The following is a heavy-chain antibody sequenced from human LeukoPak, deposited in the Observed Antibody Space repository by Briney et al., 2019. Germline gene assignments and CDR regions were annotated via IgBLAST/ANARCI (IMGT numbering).Heavy chain of an antibody. V-gene: IGHV1-69*06. J-gene: IGHJ3*02. CDR1: GGTFSSYA. Sequence: VASVKVSCKASGGTFSSYAISWVRQAPGQGLEWMGGIIPIFGTANYAQKFQGRVTITADKSTSTAYMELSSLRSEDTAVYYCARDIAARFVNAFDIWGQGTMVTVSS. CDR2: IIPIFGTA. D-gene: IGHD6-6*01. CDR3: ARDIAARFVNAFDI.